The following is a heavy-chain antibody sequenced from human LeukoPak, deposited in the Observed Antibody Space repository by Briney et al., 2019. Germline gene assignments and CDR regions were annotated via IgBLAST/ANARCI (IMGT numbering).Heavy chain of an antibody. CDR3: ARGWVGCSGGSCYSNGFDP. Sequence: ASVKVSCKASGYTFTSYDINWGRQATGQGLEWMGWMNPNSGNTGYAQKFQGRVTMTRNTSISTAYMELSSLRSEDTAVYYCARGWVGCSGGSCYSNGFDPWGQGTLVTVSS. V-gene: IGHV1-8*01. CDR2: MNPNSGNT. D-gene: IGHD2-15*01. CDR1: GYTFTSYD. J-gene: IGHJ5*02.